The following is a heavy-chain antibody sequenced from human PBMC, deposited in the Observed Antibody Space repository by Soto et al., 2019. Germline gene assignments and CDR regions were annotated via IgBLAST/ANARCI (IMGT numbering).Heavy chain of an antibody. Sequence: SATLSLTCAVSGGSISSYYWSWIRQPPGKGLEWIGYIYYSGSTNYNPFLKSRVTISVDTSKNQFSLKLSSVTAADTAVYYCARDQFSSSWYGRWFDPWGQGTLVTVSS. CDR3: ARDQFSSSWYGRWFDP. J-gene: IGHJ5*02. V-gene: IGHV4-59*01. D-gene: IGHD6-13*01. CDR2: IYYSGST. CDR1: GGSISSYY.